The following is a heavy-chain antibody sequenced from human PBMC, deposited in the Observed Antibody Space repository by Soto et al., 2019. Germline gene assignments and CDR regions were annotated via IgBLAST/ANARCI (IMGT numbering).Heavy chain of an antibody. CDR3: ARDLTVFGVLNGDSPMDV. Sequence: PGGSLRLSCAGSGFSFSNHVMHWVRQAPGKGLEWVAVISYDGGNAYYAESVKGRFTVSRDNSKNTMYIEMSSVRGDDTAVYYCARDLTVFGVLNGDSPMDVWGQGTPVTVYS. J-gene: IGHJ6*02. V-gene: IGHV3-30*03. CDR2: ISYDGGNA. D-gene: IGHD3-3*01. CDR1: GFSFSNHV.